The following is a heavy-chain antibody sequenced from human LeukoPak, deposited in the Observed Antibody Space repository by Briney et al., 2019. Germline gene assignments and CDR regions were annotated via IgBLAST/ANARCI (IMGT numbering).Heavy chain of an antibody. D-gene: IGHD6-19*01. CDR3: ARGGWEFDY. J-gene: IGHJ4*02. Sequence: PSQTLSLTCAVSGGSISSGGYSWSWIRQPPGKGLEWIGYIYHSGSTNYNPSLKSRVTISVDTSRNHFSLRLNSVTPADTAVYYCARGGWEFDYWGQGILVTVSS. CDR2: IYHSGST. V-gene: IGHV4-30-2*01. CDR1: GGSISSGGYS.